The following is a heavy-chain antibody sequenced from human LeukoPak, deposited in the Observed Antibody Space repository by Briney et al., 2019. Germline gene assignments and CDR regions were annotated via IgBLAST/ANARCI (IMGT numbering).Heavy chain of an antibody. V-gene: IGHV4-59*08. CDR2: IYYSGST. CDR3: ARHGSGSFFVY. D-gene: IGHD2-15*01. CDR1: GGSFSDYY. Sequence: SETLSLTCTVSGGSFSDYYWSCIRQPPGKGLEWIGHIYYSGSTTFNPSLKGRVTISIDTSKNQFSLKLSSVTAADTAVYYCARHGSGSFFVYWGQGSLVTVSS. J-gene: IGHJ4*02.